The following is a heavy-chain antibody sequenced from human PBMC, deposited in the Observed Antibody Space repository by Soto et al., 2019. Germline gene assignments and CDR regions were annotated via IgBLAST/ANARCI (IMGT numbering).Heavy chain of an antibody. J-gene: IGHJ6*02. CDR2: IIPIFATA. CDR3: ARDRGVDTAMAGGYYYGMDV. V-gene: IGHV1-69*06. CDR1: GGTFSSYA. D-gene: IGHD5-18*01. Sequence: QVQLMQSGAEVKKPGSSVKVSCKASGGTFSSYAISWVRQAPGQGLEWMGGIIPIFATANSAQKFQGRVTITADKSTSTAYMELSSLRSEDTAVYYCARDRGVDTAMAGGYYYGMDVWGQGTTVTVSS.